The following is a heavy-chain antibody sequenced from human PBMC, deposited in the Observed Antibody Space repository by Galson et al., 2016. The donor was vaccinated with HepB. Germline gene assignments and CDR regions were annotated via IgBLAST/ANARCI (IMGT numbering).Heavy chain of an antibody. CDR2: ISRSGYST. D-gene: IGHD2-2*01. V-gene: IGHV3-23*01. CDR3: VQGSTAPAV. CDR1: GFTFRNYG. J-gene: IGHJ6*04. Sequence: SLRLSCAASGFTFRNYGMTWVRQAPGKGLEVVSSISRSGYSTDYADSVKGRFTISRDNSKNTLSLQMNRLTADDTAGYYCVQGSTAPAVWGKGTTVTVSS.